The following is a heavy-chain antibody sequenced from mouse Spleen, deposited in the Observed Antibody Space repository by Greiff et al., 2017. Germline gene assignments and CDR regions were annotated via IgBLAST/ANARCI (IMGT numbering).Heavy chain of an antibody. J-gene: IGHJ3*01. V-gene: IGHV1-59*01. D-gene: IGHD1-2*01. Sequence: QVQLQQPGAELVRPGTSVKLSCKASGYTFTSYWMHWVKQRPGQGLEWIGVIDPSDSYTNYNQKFKGKATLTVDTSSSTAYMQLSSLTSEDSAVYYCARAITTATSFAYWGQGTLVTVSA. CDR2: IDPSDSYT. CDR1: GYTFTSYW. CDR3: ARAITTATSFAY.